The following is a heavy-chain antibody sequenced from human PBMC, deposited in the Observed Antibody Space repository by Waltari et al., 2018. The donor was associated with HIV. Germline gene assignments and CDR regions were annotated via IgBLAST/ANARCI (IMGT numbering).Heavy chain of an antibody. D-gene: IGHD2-8*01. J-gene: IGHJ4*02. CDR3: ARLNLKNGHLPSY. V-gene: IGHV7-4-1*02. CDR2: INTETGKP. CDR1: GYTFTDFA. Sequence: QVQLVQSGSELRTPGASVKVACKTSGYTFTDFALNWVRQAPGQGLQWMGWINTETGKPEYAQDFTGRFVISLDTSVSTTYLQISSLKAEDTAVYYCARLNLKNGHLPSYWGQGTLVTVSS.